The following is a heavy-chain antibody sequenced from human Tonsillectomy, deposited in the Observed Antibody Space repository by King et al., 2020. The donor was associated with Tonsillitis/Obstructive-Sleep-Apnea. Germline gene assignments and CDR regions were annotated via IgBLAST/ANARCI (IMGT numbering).Heavy chain of an antibody. CDR1: GGSISSYY. D-gene: IGHD3-3*01. CDR3: ARGTYYDFWSGPPEAFDI. V-gene: IGHV4-59*01. Sequence: QLQESGPGLVKPSETLSLTCTVSGGSISSYYWSWIRQPPGKGLEWIGYIYYSGSTNYNPSLKSRVTISVDTSKNQFSLKLSSVTAADPAVYYCARGTYYDFWSGPPEAFDIWGQGTMVTVSS. CDR2: IYYSGST. J-gene: IGHJ3*02.